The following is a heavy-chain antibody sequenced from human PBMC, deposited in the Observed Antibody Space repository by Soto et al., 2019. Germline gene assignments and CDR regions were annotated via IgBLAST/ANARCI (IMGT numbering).Heavy chain of an antibody. CDR1: GFTFSSYG. Sequence: GGSLRLSCAASGFTFSSYGMHWVRQAPGKGLEWVAVISYDGSNKYYADSVKGRFTISRDNSKNTPYLQMNSLRAEDTAVYYCAKGLYNWNQIDYWGQGTLVTVSS. D-gene: IGHD1-20*01. V-gene: IGHV3-30*18. CDR2: ISYDGSNK. CDR3: AKGLYNWNQIDY. J-gene: IGHJ4*02.